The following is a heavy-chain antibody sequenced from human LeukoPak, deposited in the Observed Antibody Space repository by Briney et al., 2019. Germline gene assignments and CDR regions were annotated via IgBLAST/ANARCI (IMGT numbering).Heavy chain of an antibody. V-gene: IGHV3-9*03. CDR3: AKGVERVGVIAHPFDY. CDR1: GFTFDDYA. J-gene: IGHJ4*02. CDR2: ISWNSGSI. Sequence: GGSLRLSCAASGFTFDDYAMHWVRQAPGKGLEWGSGISWNSGSIGYADSVKGRFTISRDNAKNYLYLQMNSLRAEDMALYYCAKGVERVGVIAHPFDYWGQGTLVTVSS. D-gene: IGHD2-21*01.